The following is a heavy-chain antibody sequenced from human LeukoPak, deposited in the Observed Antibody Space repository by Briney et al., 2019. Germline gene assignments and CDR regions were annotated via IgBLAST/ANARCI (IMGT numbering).Heavy chain of an antibody. D-gene: IGHD3-22*01. J-gene: IGHJ4*02. CDR3: TSDLPGGYTNYFDD. CDR2: IKSRVSGGTT. CDR1: GFTFTNTW. V-gene: IGHV3-15*01. Sequence: PGGSLRLSCAASGFTFTNTWMSWVRQAPGKGLEWVGRIKSRVSGGTTDYAAPVKGRFTISRDDSKNTLHLQMDSLRTEDTAVYYCTSDLPGGYTNYFDDWGQGTLVTVSS.